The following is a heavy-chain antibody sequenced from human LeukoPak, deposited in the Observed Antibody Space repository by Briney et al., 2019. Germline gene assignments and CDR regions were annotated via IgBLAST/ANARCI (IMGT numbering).Heavy chain of an antibody. J-gene: IGHJ4*02. CDR3: ARDSVVLMVYAMTH. V-gene: IGHV3-7*01. CDR2: INQDGKKR. CDR1: GFTFSSYW. D-gene: IGHD2-8*01. Sequence: GGSLRLSCAASGFTFSSYWMSWVRQAPGKGLEWVANINQDGKKRYYVDSVKGRFTISRDNAKNSLYLQMNSLRAEDTAVYYCARDSVVLMVYAMTHWGQGTLVTVSS.